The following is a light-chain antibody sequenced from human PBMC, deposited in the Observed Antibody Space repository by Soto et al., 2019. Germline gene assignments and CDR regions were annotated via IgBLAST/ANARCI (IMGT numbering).Light chain of an antibody. V-gene: IGKV4-1*01. CDR1: QSVLHSSNNKNY. CDR3: QQYFTTPWT. CDR2: WAS. Sequence: DIVMTPSPGSLAVSLGERATINCTSSQSVLHSSNNKNYLAWNQQKPGQPPKLLIYWASTRESGVPDRFSGSGSGTDFTLTVSGRQAEDVAVYYCQQYFTTPWTFGEGTKVEIK. J-gene: IGKJ1*01.